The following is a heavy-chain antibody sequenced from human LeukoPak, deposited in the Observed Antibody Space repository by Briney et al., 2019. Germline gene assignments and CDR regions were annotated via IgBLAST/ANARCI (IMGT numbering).Heavy chain of an antibody. Sequence: ASVKVSFTASGYIFTSYYMHWVRQAPGEGLEWMGIINPSGGSTTYAQKFQGRVSMSRDTSTSTVYMELSSLRSEDTAVYYCARGPHRLYGMDVWGQGTTVTVSS. D-gene: IGHD4-11*01. CDR3: ARGPHRLYGMDV. V-gene: IGHV1-46*01. CDR2: INPSGGST. CDR1: GYIFTSYY. J-gene: IGHJ6*02.